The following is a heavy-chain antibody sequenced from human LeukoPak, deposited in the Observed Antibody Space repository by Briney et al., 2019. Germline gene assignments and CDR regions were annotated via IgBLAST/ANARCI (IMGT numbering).Heavy chain of an antibody. J-gene: IGHJ4*01. D-gene: IGHD6-19*01. V-gene: IGHV3-7*03. CDR2: IKQDGSEK. CDR3: ARGVAGQIDY. Sequence: GGSLRLSCAGSGFTFRSFWMSWVRQAPGKGLEWVASIKQDGSEKYYVDSVKGRFTISRDNAKNSLYLQMNSLRADDTAVFYCARGVAGQIDYWGQGTLVTVSS. CDR1: GFTFRSFW.